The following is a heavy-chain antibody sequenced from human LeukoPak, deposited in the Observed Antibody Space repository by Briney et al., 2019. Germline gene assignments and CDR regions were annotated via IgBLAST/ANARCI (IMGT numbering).Heavy chain of an antibody. J-gene: IGHJ4*02. CDR1: GGTFSSYA. CDR3: ARDPSISPSHYFDY. D-gene: IGHD6-6*01. Sequence: SVKVSCKASGGTFSSYAISWERQAPGQGLEWMGGIIPIFGTANYAQKFQGRVTITADESTSTAYMELSSLRSEDTAVYYCARDPSISPSHYFDYWGQGTLVTVSS. V-gene: IGHV1-69*13. CDR2: IIPIFGTA.